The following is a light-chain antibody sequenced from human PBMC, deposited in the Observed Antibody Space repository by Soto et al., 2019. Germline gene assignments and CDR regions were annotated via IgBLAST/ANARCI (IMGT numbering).Light chain of an antibody. J-gene: IGKJ2*01. CDR1: QSVSSSY. CDR2: GAS. CDR3: QQYGSSPPYT. V-gene: IGKV3-20*01. Sequence: EIVLTQSPGTLSLSPGERATLSCRASQSVSSSYLAWYQQKPGQAPRLLIYGASSRANGLPDRFSGSGSGTDFTLTISRLEPEDFAVYYCQQYGSSPPYTFGQGTKLEIK.